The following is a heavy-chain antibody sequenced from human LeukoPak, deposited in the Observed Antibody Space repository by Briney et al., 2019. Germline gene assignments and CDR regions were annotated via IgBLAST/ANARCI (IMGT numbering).Heavy chain of an antibody. V-gene: IGHV1-24*01. J-gene: IGHJ4*02. CDR1: GYTLTELS. CDR3: ATDEDDYVWGSFSY. CDR2: FDPEDGET. D-gene: IGHD3-16*01. Sequence: ASVKVPCKVSGYTLTELSMHWVRQAPGKGLEWMGGFDPEDGETIYAQKFQGRVTMTEDTSTDTAYMELSSLRSEDTAVYYCATDEDDYVWGSFSYWGQGTLVTVSS.